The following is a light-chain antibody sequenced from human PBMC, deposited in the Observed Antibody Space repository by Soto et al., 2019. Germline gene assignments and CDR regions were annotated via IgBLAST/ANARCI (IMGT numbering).Light chain of an antibody. V-gene: IGKV3-11*01. J-gene: IGKJ3*01. CDR3: QQRINWPPT. Sequence: EFVLTQSPATLSLSPGERATLSCRASQGISSYFAWYQQKPGQAPRLLIYDASNRATDIPARFSGSGSGTDFTLTISRLEPEDSAVYYCQQRINWPPTFGPGTKVDIK. CDR1: QGISSY. CDR2: DAS.